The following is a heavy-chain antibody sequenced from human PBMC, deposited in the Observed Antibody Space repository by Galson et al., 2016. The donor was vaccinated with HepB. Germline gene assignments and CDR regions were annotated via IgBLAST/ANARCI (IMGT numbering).Heavy chain of an antibody. CDR3: TRTISATAGID. CDR1: GFTFSDTA. V-gene: IGHV3-7*04. CDR2: IKQDGSEK. D-gene: IGHD6-13*01. Sequence: SLRLSCAASGFTFSDTAMHWVRQAPGKGLEWLANIKQDGSEKYYVDSVRGRFTISRDNAMNSLYLHMSSLRAEDTALYYCTRTISATAGIDWGQGTLVTVSS. J-gene: IGHJ4*02.